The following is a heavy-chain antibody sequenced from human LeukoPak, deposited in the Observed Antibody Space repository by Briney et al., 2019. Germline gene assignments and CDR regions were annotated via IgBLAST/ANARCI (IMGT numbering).Heavy chain of an antibody. Sequence: GGSLRLSCAASGFTFSSYSMNWVRQAPGEGLEWVSYISSSSSTIYYADSVKGRFTISRDNAKNSLYLQMNSLRAEDTAVYYCARGNHKVDYWGQGTLVTVSS. CDR1: GFTFSSYS. V-gene: IGHV3-48*04. D-gene: IGHD1-14*01. CDR2: ISSSSSTI. J-gene: IGHJ4*02. CDR3: ARGNHKVDY.